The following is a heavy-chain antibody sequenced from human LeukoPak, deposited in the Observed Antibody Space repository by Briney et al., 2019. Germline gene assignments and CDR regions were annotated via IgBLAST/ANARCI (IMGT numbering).Heavy chain of an antibody. D-gene: IGHD3-10*01. V-gene: IGHV3-9*01. CDR1: GFTFDDYA. Sequence: PGGSLRLSCAASGFTFDDYAMHWVRQAPGKGLEVVSGISWNSGSIGYADSVKGRFTISRDNAKNSLYLQMNSLRAEDTALYYCAKDKDTMVRGVTYYFDYWGQGTLVTVSS. J-gene: IGHJ4*02. CDR3: AKDKDTMVRGVTYYFDY. CDR2: ISWNSGSI.